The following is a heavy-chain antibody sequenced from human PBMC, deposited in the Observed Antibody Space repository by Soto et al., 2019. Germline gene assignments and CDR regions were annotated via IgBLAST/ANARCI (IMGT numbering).Heavy chain of an antibody. V-gene: IGHV4-31*03. CDR3: ATYDSSDYYSGSPIGWFDP. CDR2: IYYSGST. CDR1: GGSISSGGYY. D-gene: IGHD3-22*01. Sequence: SETLSLTCTVSGGSISSGGYYWSWIRQHPGKGLEWIGYIYYSGSTYYIPSLKSRVTISVDTSKNQFSLKLSSVTAADTAVYYCATYDSSDYYSGSPIGWFDPWGQGTLVTVSS. J-gene: IGHJ5*02.